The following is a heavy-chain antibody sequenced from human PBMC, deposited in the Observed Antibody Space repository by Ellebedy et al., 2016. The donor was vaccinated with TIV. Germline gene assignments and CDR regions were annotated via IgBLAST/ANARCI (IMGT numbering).Heavy chain of an antibody. CDR2: FHYIGTT. V-gene: IGHV4-39*07. CDR1: GASVSTTSYY. Sequence: MPSETLSLTCTVSGASVSTTSYYWVWFRPPPGKGLEGIGSFHYIGTTYYNPSLKRRVTTSVDTSKNQFSLRLSSVTAADTAVYYSASDHTNWDGTDVWGQGTTVTVSS. CDR3: ASDHTNWDGTDV. D-gene: IGHD2-8*01. J-gene: IGHJ6*02.